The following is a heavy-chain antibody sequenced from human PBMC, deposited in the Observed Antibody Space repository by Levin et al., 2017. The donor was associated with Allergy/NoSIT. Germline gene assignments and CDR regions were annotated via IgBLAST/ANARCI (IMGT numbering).Heavy chain of an antibody. J-gene: IGHJ1*01. Sequence: GGSLRLSCAASGFTFSNYNMNWVRQAPGKGLEWVSSISSSSSYIYYADSVKGRFTISRDNAKTSVYLQMNSLRDEDTAVFFCAREKEAGNSGRYFQQWGQGTLVTVSS. CDR3: AREKEAGNSGRYFQQ. CDR1: GFTFSNYN. CDR2: ISSSSSYI. V-gene: IGHV3-21*01. D-gene: IGHD4-23*01.